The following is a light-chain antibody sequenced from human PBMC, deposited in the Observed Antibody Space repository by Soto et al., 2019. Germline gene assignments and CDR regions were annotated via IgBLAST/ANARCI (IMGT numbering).Light chain of an antibody. Sequence: IQVTQCPSTLSASVGDRVTITCRASQGIXSWFAWYQQKPGKAPKLLXDTASSLERGGPSRFSGSGSGTEFTLPISSLQPDDFATYYCQHYNSYPEAFGQGTKVDI. V-gene: IGKV1-5*01. J-gene: IGKJ1*01. CDR3: QHYNSYPEA. CDR2: TAS. CDR1: QGIXSW.